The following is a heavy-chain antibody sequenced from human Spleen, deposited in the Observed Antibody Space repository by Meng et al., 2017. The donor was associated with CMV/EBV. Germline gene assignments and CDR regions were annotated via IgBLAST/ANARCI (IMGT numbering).Heavy chain of an antibody. D-gene: IGHD5/OR15-5a*01. Sequence: SETLSLTCTVSGGSISSYYWSWIRQPPGKGLEWIGYISYSGSTNYNPSLKSRVTISIDTSKNQFSLKVSSVTAADTAVYYCARETVDDNFPRYFDYWGQGMLVTVSS. CDR1: GGSISSYY. V-gene: IGHV4-59*01. CDR3: ARETVDDNFPRYFDY. CDR2: ISYSGST. J-gene: IGHJ4*02.